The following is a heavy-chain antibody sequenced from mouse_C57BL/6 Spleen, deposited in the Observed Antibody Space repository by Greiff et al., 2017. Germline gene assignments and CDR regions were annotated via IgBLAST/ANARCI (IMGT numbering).Heavy chain of an antibody. Sequence: QVQLKQPGAELVKPGASVKMSCKASGYTFTSYWITWVKQRPGQGLEWIGDIYPGSGSTNYNEKFKSKATLTVDTSSSTAYMQLSSLTSEDSAVYYCARGDWDYYGSFYAMDYWGQGTSVTVSS. CDR2: IYPGSGST. CDR1: GYTFTSYW. J-gene: IGHJ4*01. CDR3: ARGDWDYYGSFYAMDY. V-gene: IGHV1-55*01. D-gene: IGHD1-1*01.